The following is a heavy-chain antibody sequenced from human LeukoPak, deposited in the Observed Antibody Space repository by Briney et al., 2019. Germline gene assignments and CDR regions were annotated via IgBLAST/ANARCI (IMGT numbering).Heavy chain of an antibody. CDR2: IYYSGST. D-gene: IGHD3-3*01. Sequence: PSETLSLTCTVSGGSISSSSYYWGWIRQPPGKGLEWIGSIYYSGSTYYNPSLKSRVTISVDTSKNQFSLKLSSVTAADTAVYYCATQVAVWSGYLDYWGQGTLVTVSS. CDR3: ATQVAVWSGYLDY. CDR1: GGSISSSSYY. J-gene: IGHJ4*02. V-gene: IGHV4-39*01.